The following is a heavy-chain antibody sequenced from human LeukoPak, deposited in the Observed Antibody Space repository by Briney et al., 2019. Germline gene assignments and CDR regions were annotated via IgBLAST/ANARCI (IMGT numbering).Heavy chain of an antibody. D-gene: IGHD5/OR15-5a*01. CDR2: VSGSGGST. CDR3: AKESTAYFDY. CDR1: GGSFSGYY. Sequence: PSETLSLTCAVYGGSFSGYYWSWVRQAPGKGLEWVSAVSGSGGSTHYADSVKGRFTISRDNSKNTLYLQMNSLRAEDTAVYYCAKESTAYFDYWGQGTLVTVSS. V-gene: IGHV3-23*01. J-gene: IGHJ4*02.